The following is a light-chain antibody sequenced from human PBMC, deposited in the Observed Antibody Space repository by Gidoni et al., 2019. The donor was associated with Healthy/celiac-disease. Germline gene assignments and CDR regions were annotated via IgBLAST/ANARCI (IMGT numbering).Light chain of an antibody. Sequence: EIVMTQSPATLSVSPWERATLSCRASQSVSSNLAWYQQKPGQAPRLLIYGASTRATGIPARFSGSGSGTEFTLTISSLQSEDFAVYYCQQYNNPLTFGQGTKVEIK. CDR1: QSVSSN. CDR3: QQYNNPLT. CDR2: GAS. J-gene: IGKJ1*01. V-gene: IGKV3-15*01.